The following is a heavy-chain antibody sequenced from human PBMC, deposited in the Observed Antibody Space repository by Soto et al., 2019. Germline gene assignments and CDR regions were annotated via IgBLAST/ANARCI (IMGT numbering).Heavy chain of an antibody. Sequence: ASVEVSCKASGYSFTNYAITWVRQAPGEGLEWMGWITAYNGKTNNAQKFQGRVTMTTDTSASTAYMELRSLRSDDTAVYYCAREMTTMTFYDYWGQGTLVTVSS. CDR1: GYSFTNYA. CDR3: AREMTTMTFYDY. CDR2: ITAYNGKT. V-gene: IGHV1-18*01. J-gene: IGHJ4*02.